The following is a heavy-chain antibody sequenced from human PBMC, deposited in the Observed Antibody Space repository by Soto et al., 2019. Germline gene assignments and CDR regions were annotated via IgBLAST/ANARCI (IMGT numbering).Heavy chain of an antibody. J-gene: IGHJ4*02. CDR3: ARHGGTPDLYFDY. CDR1: GFIFGAHA. V-gene: IGHV3-20*04. D-gene: IGHD3-16*01. Sequence: GASLRLSCAASGFIFGAHAMSWVRQAPGKGLEWVSAINWIGGSTNYADSMKGRFTISRDNAKNSLYLQMSSLRAEDTALYYCARHGGTPDLYFDYWGQGT. CDR2: INWIGGST.